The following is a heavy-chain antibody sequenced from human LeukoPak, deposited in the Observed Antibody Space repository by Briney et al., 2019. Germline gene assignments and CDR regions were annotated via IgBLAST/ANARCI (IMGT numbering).Heavy chain of an antibody. D-gene: IGHD6-13*01. V-gene: IGHV4-59*01. CDR2: IYYSGST. CDR3: ARGGEAATAD. J-gene: IGHJ4*02. Sequence: SETLSLTCTVSGGSISTYYWTWIRQPPGKRLEWIGYIYYSGSTNYNPSLKSRVTISVDTSKNQFSLKLSSVTAADTAVYYCARGGEAATADWGRGILVTVSS. CDR1: GGSISTYY.